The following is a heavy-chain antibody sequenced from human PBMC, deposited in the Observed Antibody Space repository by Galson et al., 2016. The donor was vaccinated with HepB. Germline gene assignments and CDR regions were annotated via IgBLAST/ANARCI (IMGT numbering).Heavy chain of an antibody. V-gene: IGHV4-4*02. Sequence: SETLSLTCSVSGGSISDGDWWSWVRQPPGRGLEWIGEINHSGSTNYSPSLKSRVIISAAKSKNRFSLTLDSVTAADTAVYYCARDSGSHPGFWGQGTLVAVSS. J-gene: IGHJ4*02. CDR3: ARDSGSHPGF. CDR1: GGSISDGDW. D-gene: IGHD1-26*01. CDR2: INHSGST.